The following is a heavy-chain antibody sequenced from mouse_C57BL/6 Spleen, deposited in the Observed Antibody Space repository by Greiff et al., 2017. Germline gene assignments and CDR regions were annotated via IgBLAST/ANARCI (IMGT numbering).Heavy chain of an antibody. CDR2: INPNNGGT. Sequence: VQLQQSGPELVKPGASVKISCKASGYTFTDYYMNWVKQSHGKSLEWIGAINPNNGGTSYNQKFKGKATLTVDKSSITAYMELRSLTSEDSAVYYCASNYGNYENAMDYWGQGTSVTVSS. CDR1: GYTFTDYY. J-gene: IGHJ4*01. D-gene: IGHD2-1*01. V-gene: IGHV1-26*01. CDR3: ASNYGNYENAMDY.